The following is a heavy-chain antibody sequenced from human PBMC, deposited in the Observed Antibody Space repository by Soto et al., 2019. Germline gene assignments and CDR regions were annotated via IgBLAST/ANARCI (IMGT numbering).Heavy chain of an antibody. D-gene: IGHD6-13*01. CDR1: GDSINTYT. V-gene: IGHV4-59*12. Sequence: SDTLSLTCTVSGDSINTYTWTWIRQPPGKGLEWIGYIFSSGSTNYNPSLKSRVTMSVDTSKNQFSLKLSSVTAADTAVYYCARDGLAAAGTKVHNWFDPWGQGTLVTVSS. CDR3: ARDGLAAAGTKVHNWFDP. CDR2: IFSSGST. J-gene: IGHJ5*02.